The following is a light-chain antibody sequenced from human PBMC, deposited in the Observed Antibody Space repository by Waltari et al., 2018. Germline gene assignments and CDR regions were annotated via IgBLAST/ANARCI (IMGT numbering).Light chain of an antibody. CDR3: QSFDSSHVV. V-gene: IGLV6-57*02. CDR2: EDN. Sequence: FMLTQQHSVSESPGKTVTISCTSSSGNIATNYVQWYQQRPGSAPTKVIYEDNQRPSGVPDRFSGSIDSSSNSASLIISGLKAEDEADYYCQSFDSSHVVFGGGTKLTVL. J-gene: IGLJ2*01. CDR1: SGNIATNY.